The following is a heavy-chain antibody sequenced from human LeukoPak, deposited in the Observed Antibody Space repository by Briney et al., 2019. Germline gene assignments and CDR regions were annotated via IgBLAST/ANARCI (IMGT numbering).Heavy chain of an antibody. CDR1: GDSINSLDL. V-gene: IGHV4-4*02. CDR3: ARIESGWYPLGAEAFDI. CDR2: MYLSGTT. Sequence: SETLSLTCTVSGDSINSLDLWSWVRQPPGQGLEWIGEMYLSGTTHSSPSVKSRVTISIDKSKNQFSLKLSSVTAADTAVYYCARIESGWYPLGAEAFDIWGQGTMVTVSS. J-gene: IGHJ3*02. D-gene: IGHD6-19*01.